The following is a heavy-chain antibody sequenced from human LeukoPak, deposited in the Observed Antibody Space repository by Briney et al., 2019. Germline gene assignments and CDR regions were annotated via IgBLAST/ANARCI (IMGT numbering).Heavy chain of an antibody. CDR3: AKAPRRFRGIIVTPLYCFDY. CDR2: IXSSGENT. J-gene: IGHJ4*02. V-gene: IGHV3-23*01. Sequence: VRXAPGRGLXXVSTIXSSGENTYYADSVKGRFTISRDNSKNTLFLQMNSLRAEDTAVFYCAKAPRRFRGIIVTPLYCFDYWGQGTLVTVSS. D-gene: IGHD3-10*01.